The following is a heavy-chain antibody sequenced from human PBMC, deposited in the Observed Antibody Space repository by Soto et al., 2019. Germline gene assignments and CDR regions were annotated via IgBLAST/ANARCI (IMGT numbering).Heavy chain of an antibody. CDR2: IIPIFGTA. D-gene: IGHD3-22*01. CDR3: ARAGDYNYYDSSGYYQDY. V-gene: IGHV1-69*01. Sequence: QVQLVQSGAEVKKPGSSVKASCKASGGTFSSYAISWVRQAPGQGLEWMGGIIPIFGTANYAQKFQGRVTITADESTSTAYMELSSLRSEDTAVYYCARAGDYNYYDSSGYYQDYWGQGTLVTVSS. J-gene: IGHJ4*02. CDR1: GGTFSSYA.